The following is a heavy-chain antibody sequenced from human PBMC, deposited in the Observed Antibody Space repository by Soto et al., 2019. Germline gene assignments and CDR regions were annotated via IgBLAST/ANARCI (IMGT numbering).Heavy chain of an antibody. CDR3: ARDVRATYDFYSGDWFNP. CDR1: GYTFINYG. D-gene: IGHD3-3*01. V-gene: IGHV1-18*01. Sequence: QVQLVQSGAEVKKPGASVKVSCKASGYTFINYGISWVRQAPGQGLEWMGWISAYNGNTNYAQKHQGTLTMTTDTSTSAAHLERRSLNSDAAAVYYCARDVRATYDFYSGDWFNPWCQGTLITASS. J-gene: IGHJ5*02. CDR2: ISAYNGNT.